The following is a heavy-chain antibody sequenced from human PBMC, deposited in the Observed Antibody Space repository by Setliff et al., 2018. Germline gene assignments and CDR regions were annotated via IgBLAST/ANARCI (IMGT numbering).Heavy chain of an antibody. Sequence: SETLSLTCTVSGGSISSSDFYWGWIRQPPGKGLEWIGSIYYSGTTYYNPSLKSPVTISIDTSKNQFSLKLSSVTAADTAIYYCARGRNIAIRLLDSWGQGNLVTVSS. J-gene: IGHJ4*02. CDR2: IYYSGTT. CDR3: ARGRNIAIRLLDS. CDR1: GGSISSSDFY. V-gene: IGHV4-39*01. D-gene: IGHD6-6*01.